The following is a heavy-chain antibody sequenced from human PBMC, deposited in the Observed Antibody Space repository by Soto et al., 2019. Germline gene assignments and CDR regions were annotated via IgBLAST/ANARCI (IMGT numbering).Heavy chain of an antibody. Sequence: QVQLQESGPGLVKPSQTLSLTCTVSGGSISSDDYYWSWIRQHPGRGLEWIGYIYYSGSTYYHPSLKSRVSMSVDTSKNQFSLNLSSVTAADTAVYYCARERNDDLLTGSLDYWGQGTLVTVSS. CDR2: IYYSGST. CDR1: GGSISSDDYY. V-gene: IGHV4-31*03. D-gene: IGHD3-9*01. J-gene: IGHJ4*02. CDR3: ARERNDDLLTGSLDY.